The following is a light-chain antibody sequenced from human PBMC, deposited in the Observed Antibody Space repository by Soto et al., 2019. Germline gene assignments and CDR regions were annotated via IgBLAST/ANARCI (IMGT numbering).Light chain of an antibody. J-gene: IGKJ1*01. CDR2: GAS. CDR3: QQYGNSPKA. Sequence: EIVLTQSPGTLSLSPGERATLSCRASQSVSSSYLAWYQQKPGQAPSLIIYGASSRATGISDRFSGSGSGTDFTLTISRLEPEDFAVYYCQQYGNSPKAFGQGTKVEI. V-gene: IGKV3-20*01. CDR1: QSVSSSY.